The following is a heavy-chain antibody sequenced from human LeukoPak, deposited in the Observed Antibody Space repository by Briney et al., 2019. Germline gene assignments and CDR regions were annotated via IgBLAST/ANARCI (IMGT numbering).Heavy chain of an antibody. CDR3: SKDWQQLALHY. CDR1: GFTFSSYA. CDR2: IWSDGSNK. J-gene: IGHJ4*02. D-gene: IGHD6-13*01. Sequence: GRSLRLSCAASGFTFSSYAMHWVRQAPGKGLEWVAFIWSDGSNKYYADFVRGRFTISRDNSKNTLYLQMNSLRAEDTAVFYCSKDWQQLALHYWGQGTLVTVSS. V-gene: IGHV3-30*04.